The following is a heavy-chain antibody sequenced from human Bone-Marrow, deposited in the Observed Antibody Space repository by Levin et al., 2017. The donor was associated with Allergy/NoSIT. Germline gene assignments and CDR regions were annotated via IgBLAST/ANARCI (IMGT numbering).Heavy chain of an antibody. Sequence: PGGSLRLSCAASGFTFSSYGMHWVRQAPGKGLEWVAVIWYDGSNKYYADSVKGRFTISRDNSKNTLYLQMNSLRAEDTAVYYCARLICSGGSCYSGAKDDYGMDVWGQGTTVTVSS. CDR3: ARLICSGGSCYSGAKDDYGMDV. CDR1: GFTFSSYG. D-gene: IGHD2-15*01. V-gene: IGHV3-33*01. CDR2: IWYDGSNK. J-gene: IGHJ6*02.